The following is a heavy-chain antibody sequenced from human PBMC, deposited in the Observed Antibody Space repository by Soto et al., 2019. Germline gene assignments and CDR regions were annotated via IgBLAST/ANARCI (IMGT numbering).Heavy chain of an antibody. CDR1: GFTFSGSA. J-gene: IGHJ4*02. CDR2: IRSKANSYAT. Sequence: GGSLRLSCAASGFTFSGSAMHWVRQASGKGLEWVGRIRSKANSYATAYAASVKGRVTISRDDSKNTAYLQMNSLKTENTAVYYCTSRGYFDYWGKGTLVTVSS. V-gene: IGHV3-73*01. CDR3: TSRGYFDY.